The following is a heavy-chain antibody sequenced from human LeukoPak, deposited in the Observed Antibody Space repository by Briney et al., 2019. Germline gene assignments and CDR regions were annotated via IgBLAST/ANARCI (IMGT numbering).Heavy chain of an antibody. CDR3: ARDAYDSSGYYHY. D-gene: IGHD3-22*01. Sequence: GGSLRLSCAASGFTFSSYWMSWVRQAPGKGLKWVANIKQDGSEKYYVDSVKGRFTISRDNAKNSLYLQMNSLRAEDTAVYYCARDAYDSSGYYHYWGQGTLVTVSS. J-gene: IGHJ4*02. CDR2: IKQDGSEK. V-gene: IGHV3-7*01. CDR1: GFTFSSYW.